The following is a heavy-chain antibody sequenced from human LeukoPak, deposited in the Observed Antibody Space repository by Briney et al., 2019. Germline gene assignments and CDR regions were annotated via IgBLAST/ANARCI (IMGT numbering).Heavy chain of an antibody. CDR2: IYNSGST. V-gene: IGHV4-4*09. J-gene: IGHJ6*03. CDR1: GGSISSYY. D-gene: IGHD6-13*01. CDR3: ARSRPSIAAAGGYYYYYYMDV. Sequence: SETLSLTCTVSGGSISSYYWSWIRQPPGKGLEWIGYIYNSGSTNYNPSLKSRVTISVDTSKNQFSLKLSSVTAADTAVYYCARSRPSIAAAGGYYYYYYMDVWGKGTTVTVSS.